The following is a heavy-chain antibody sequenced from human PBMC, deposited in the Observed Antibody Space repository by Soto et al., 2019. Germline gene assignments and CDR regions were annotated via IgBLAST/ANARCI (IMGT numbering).Heavy chain of an antibody. D-gene: IGHD3-10*01. Sequence: QVHLVESGGGVVQPGKSLRLSCASSGFTLSSYSLHWVRQPPGKGLEWVAVTSKDGGRDYHAVSVRGRFTISGHHSKSTLYLEMNSLTTEDTALYFCARDVGLGDLSPRISYYSVMDVWGRATTVTVSS. CDR3: ARDVGLGDLSPRISYYSVMDV. J-gene: IGHJ6*02. V-gene: IGHV3-30*04. CDR1: GFTLSSYS. CDR2: TSKDGGRD.